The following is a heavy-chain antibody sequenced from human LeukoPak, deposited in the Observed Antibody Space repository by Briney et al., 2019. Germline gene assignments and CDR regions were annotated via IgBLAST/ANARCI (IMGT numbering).Heavy chain of an antibody. J-gene: IGHJ4*02. Sequence: SETLSLTCAVSGYSISRAFHWGWIRQSPGKGLECLGNIFHTGTTYYNPSLKSRLTISLDTSKNQFSLKLSSVTAADTAVYYCARAGPFCSGGSCYFDSWGQGTLVTVSA. CDR1: GYSISRAFH. D-gene: IGHD2-15*01. CDR2: IFHTGTT. V-gene: IGHV4-38-2*01. CDR3: ARAGPFCSGGSCYFDS.